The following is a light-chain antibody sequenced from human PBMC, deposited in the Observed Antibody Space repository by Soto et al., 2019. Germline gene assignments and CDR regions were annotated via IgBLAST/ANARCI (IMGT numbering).Light chain of an antibody. CDR3: HVWDSNSDHVV. CDR1: NVGGES. J-gene: IGLJ2*01. Sequence: SYVLTQAPSVSVAPGQTATITCGGNNVGGESVHWYQQKPGQAPVLVVYDDSARPSGIPERFSGSNSGNTATLTISGVEAGDEGDYYCHVWDSNSDHVVFGGGTKLTVL. CDR2: DDS. V-gene: IGLV3-21*02.